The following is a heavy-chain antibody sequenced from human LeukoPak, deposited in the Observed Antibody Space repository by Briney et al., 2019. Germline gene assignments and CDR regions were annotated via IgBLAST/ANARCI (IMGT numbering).Heavy chain of an antibody. CDR1: GFMFSSNW. CDR2: IKEDGTET. Sequence: GGSLRLSCAASGFMFSSNWMSWVRLAPGKGLERVANIKEDGTETYYVDSVKGRFTISRDNAKNSLYLQMNSLRVEDTAVYYCAKEGRSLQTYWGQGTLVAVSS. D-gene: IGHD5-24*01. CDR3: AKEGRSLQTY. J-gene: IGHJ4*02. V-gene: IGHV3-7*03.